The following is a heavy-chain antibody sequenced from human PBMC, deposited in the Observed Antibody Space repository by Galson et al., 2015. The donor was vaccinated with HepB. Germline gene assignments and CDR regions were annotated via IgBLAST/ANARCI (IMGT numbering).Heavy chain of an antibody. CDR2: ISAYNGNT. CDR1: GYTFTSYG. J-gene: IGHJ3*02. Sequence: SCKASGYTFTSYGFSWLRQAPGQGLEWMGWISAYNGNTNYAQKLQGRVTMTTDTSTSTAYMELRSLRSDDTAVYYCARDTYSSGRRANAFDIWGQGTMVTVSS. V-gene: IGHV1-18*01. D-gene: IGHD6-19*01. CDR3: ARDTYSSGRRANAFDI.